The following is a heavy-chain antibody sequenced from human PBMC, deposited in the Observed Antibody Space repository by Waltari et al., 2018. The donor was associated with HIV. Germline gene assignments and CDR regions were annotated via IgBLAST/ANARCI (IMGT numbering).Heavy chain of an antibody. CDR3: ARGNGVAVALDI. Sequence: QVQLQQWGTILLRPSETLSLICAVSGGSLSSSSWTWIRQPPGKGLECLGEIYQSGITNYSPSLTSRISMSTNTSNNQFSLRLSSVTAADTAVYYCARGNGVAVALDIWGQGTLITVSS. D-gene: IGHD5-12*01. J-gene: IGHJ3*02. CDR1: GGSLSSSS. V-gene: IGHV4-34*02. CDR2: IYQSGIT.